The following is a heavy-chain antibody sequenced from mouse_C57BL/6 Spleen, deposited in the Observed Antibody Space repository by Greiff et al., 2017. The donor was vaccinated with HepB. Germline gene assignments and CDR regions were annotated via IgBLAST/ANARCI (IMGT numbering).Heavy chain of an antibody. CDR2: INPNNGGT. J-gene: IGHJ1*03. D-gene: IGHD2-3*01. V-gene: IGHV1-26*01. CDR3: ARGLLPPWYFDV. CDR1: GYTFTDYY. Sequence: EVQLQQSGPELVKPGASVKISCKASGYTFTDYYMNWVKQSHGKSLEWIGDINPNNGGTSYNQKFKGKATLTVDKSSSTAYMELRSLTSEDSAVYYCARGLLPPWYFDVWGTGTTVTVSS.